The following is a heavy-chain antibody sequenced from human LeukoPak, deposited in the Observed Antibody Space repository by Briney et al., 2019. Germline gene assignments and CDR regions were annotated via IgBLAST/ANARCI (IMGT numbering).Heavy chain of an antibody. CDR1: GFTFSSYA. V-gene: IGHV3-23*01. D-gene: IGHD3-10*01. CDR2: ISGSGGST. Sequence: PGGSLRLSCAASGFTFSSYAMSWVRQAPGKGLEWVSGISGSGGSTYYADSVKGRFTISRDNSKNTLYLQMNSLRAEDTAIYYCAKEAGYYGSGTNYYYGVDVWGQGTTVTVSS. CDR3: AKEAGYYGSGTNYYYGVDV. J-gene: IGHJ6*02.